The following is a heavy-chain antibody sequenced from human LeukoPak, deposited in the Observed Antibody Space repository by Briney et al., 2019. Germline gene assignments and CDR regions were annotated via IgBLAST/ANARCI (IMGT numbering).Heavy chain of an antibody. Sequence: PGGSLRLSCAASGFTFSSYGMHWVRQAPGKGLEWVAVIWYDGSNKYYADSVKGRFTISRDNSKNTLYLQMNSLRAEDTTVYYSGRGGGDYGSFDYWGQGTLVTVSS. CDR3: GRGGGDYGSFDY. CDR1: GFTFSSYG. J-gene: IGHJ4*02. D-gene: IGHD3-10*01. CDR2: IWYDGSNK. V-gene: IGHV3-33*01.